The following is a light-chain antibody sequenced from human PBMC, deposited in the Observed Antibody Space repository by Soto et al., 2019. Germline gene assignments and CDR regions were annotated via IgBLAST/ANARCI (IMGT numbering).Light chain of an antibody. CDR1: QSISSW. CDR2: DAS. Sequence: DIPMTQSPSALSASVGDRVTITCRASQSISSWLAWYQQKPGKAPRLLIYDASYFERGVPSRFSGSGSGTEFTLSISDLQPDDLGTYYCQQYNNLWTLVPGTKV. CDR3: QQYNNLWT. J-gene: IGKJ1*01. V-gene: IGKV1-5*01.